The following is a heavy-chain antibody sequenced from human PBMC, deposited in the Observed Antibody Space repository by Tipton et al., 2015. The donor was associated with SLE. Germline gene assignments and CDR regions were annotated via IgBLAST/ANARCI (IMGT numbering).Heavy chain of an antibody. CDR1: GGSISSSSYY. V-gene: IGHV4-61*05. CDR3: ARRGAAARAFDI. D-gene: IGHD6-13*01. J-gene: IGHJ3*02. Sequence: TLSLTCTVSGGSISSSSYYWGWIRQPPGKGLEWIGYFYYSGSTNYNPSLKSRITISVDTSKNQFSLKLSSVTAADTAVYYCARRGAAARAFDIWGQGTMVTVSS. CDR2: FYYSGST.